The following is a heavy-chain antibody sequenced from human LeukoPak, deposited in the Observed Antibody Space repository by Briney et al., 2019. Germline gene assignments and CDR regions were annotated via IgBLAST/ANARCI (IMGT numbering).Heavy chain of an antibody. V-gene: IGHV3-30*03. CDR3: ARGAIFGVVSGLDV. CDR2: ISYDGSIE. Sequence: PGRSLRLSCAASGFTFSSYGMHWVRQAPGKGLEWVTLISYDGSIEYYADSVKGRFTISRDNSKNTLFLQMNSLRAEDTAVYYCARGAIFGVVSGLDVWGQGTTVTVSS. D-gene: IGHD3-3*01. J-gene: IGHJ6*02. CDR1: GFTFSSYG.